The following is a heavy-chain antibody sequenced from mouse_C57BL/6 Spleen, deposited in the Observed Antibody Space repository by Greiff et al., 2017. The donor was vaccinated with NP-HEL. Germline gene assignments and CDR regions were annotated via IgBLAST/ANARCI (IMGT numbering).Heavy chain of an antibody. CDR1: GYTFTSYW. V-gene: IGHV1-53*01. D-gene: IGHD2-4*01. CDR2: INPSNGGT. CDR3: ARGKYDYREAMDY. Sequence: QVQLQQPGTELVKPGASVKLSCKASGYTFTSYWMHWVKQRPGQGLEWIGNINPSNGGTNYNEKFKSKATLPVDKSSSTAYMQLSSLTSEDSAVYYCARGKYDYREAMDYWGQGTSVTVSS. J-gene: IGHJ4*01.